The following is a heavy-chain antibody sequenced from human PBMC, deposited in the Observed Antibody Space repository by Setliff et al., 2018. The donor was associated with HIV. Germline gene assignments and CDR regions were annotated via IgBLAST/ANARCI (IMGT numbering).Heavy chain of an antibody. J-gene: IGHJ6*03. CDR2: IFYKGST. CDR3: VRTNYYYYYMDV. V-gene: IGHV4-31*03. Sequence: SETLSLTCTVSGGSISDSRYYWSWIRQPPGKGLEWIGYIFYKGSTFYNPSLKSRVSISVLRSTDQFFLRLNSVTAADTAVYYCVRTNYYYYYMDVWGKGTTVTVSS. CDR1: GGSISDSRYY.